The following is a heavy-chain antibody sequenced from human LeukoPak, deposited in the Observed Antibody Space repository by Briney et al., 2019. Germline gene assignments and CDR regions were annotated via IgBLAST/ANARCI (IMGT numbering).Heavy chain of an antibody. CDR1: GFTFSNYW. Sequence: HPGGSLRLSCAASGFTFSNYWMNWVRQAPGQGLEWVANIKQDGSEKYYVDSVKGRFTISRDNAKNSLYLQMNSLRAEDTAVYYCTRVFLDASGSFYKRGFDVWGQGTLVTVSS. J-gene: IGHJ5*02. D-gene: IGHD3-10*01. V-gene: IGHV3-7*05. CDR3: TRVFLDASGSFYKRGFDV. CDR2: IKQDGSEK.